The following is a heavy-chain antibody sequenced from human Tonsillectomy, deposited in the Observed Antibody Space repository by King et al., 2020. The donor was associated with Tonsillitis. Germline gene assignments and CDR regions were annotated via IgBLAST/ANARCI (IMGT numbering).Heavy chain of an antibody. CDR3: ARALGAGIWFDP. CDR2: ICYSGST. J-gene: IGHJ5*02. V-gene: IGHV4-39*07. CDR1: GGSISSTNYC. Sequence: LQLQESGPRLVKPSETLSLTCTVSGGSISSTNYCWGWIRQPPGKGLEWTGSICYSGSTYYNPSLKSRVSISEDTSKNQFSLKLSSVTAADTAVYYCARALGAGIWFDPWGQGTLLTVSS. D-gene: IGHD3-10*01.